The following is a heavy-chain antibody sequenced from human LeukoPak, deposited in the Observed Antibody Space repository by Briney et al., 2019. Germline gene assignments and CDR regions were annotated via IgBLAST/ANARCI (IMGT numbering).Heavy chain of an antibody. CDR2: IIPIFGTA. V-gene: IGHV1-69*01. J-gene: IGHJ3*02. CDR1: GGTFSSYA. Sequence: GSSVKVSCKASGGTFSSYAISWVRQAPGQGLEWMGGIIPIFGTANYAQKFQGRVTITADESTSTAYMELSSLRSEDTAVYYCARSRVGGKAFDIWGQGTMVTVSS. CDR3: ARSRVGGKAFDI. D-gene: IGHD1-26*01.